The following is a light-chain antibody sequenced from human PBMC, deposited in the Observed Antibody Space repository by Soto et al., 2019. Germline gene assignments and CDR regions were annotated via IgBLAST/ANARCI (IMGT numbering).Light chain of an antibody. CDR3: QQYDNWPLT. CDR1: QSVSSN. V-gene: IGKV3-15*01. Sequence: EIVITQSPATLPVSRGERATLSCRASQSVSSNLAWYQQKPGQAPRFLIYGASTRATGIPARFSGSGSGTEFTLTISSLQSEDFAVYYCQQYDNWPLTFGGGTK. CDR2: GAS. J-gene: IGKJ4*01.